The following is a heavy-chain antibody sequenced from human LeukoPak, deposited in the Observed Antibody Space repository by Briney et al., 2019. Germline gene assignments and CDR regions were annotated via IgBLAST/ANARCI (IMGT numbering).Heavy chain of an antibody. Sequence: GGSLRLSCAASGFTFSSYSMSWVRQAPGKGLEGVSAISGSGGRTYYADSVQGRFTISRDNSKNTLYLQMNSVRAEDTAVYYCAKEGLRAVAGTCDYWGQGTLVTVSS. V-gene: IGHV3-23*01. CDR1: GFTFSSYS. D-gene: IGHD6-19*01. CDR3: AKEGLRAVAGTCDY. J-gene: IGHJ4*02. CDR2: ISGSGGRT.